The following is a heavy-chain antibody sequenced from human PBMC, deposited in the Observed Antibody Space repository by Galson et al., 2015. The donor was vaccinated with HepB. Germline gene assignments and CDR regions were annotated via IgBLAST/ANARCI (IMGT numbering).Heavy chain of an antibody. D-gene: IGHD3-10*01. J-gene: IGHJ6*02. CDR3: ARRPMVRGVRYYYYGMDV. CDR1: GYTLTSYG. V-gene: IGHV1-18*01. CDR2: ISAYNGNT. Sequence: SVKVSCKASGYTLTSYGISWVRQAPGQGLEWMGWISAYNGNTNYAQKLQDSVTMTTDTSTSTAYMELRSLRSDDTAVYYCARRPMVRGVRYYYYGMDVWGQWTTVTVSS.